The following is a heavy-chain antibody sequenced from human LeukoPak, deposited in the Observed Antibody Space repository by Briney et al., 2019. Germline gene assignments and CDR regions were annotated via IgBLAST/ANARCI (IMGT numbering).Heavy chain of an antibody. CDR2: IIPILGIA. D-gene: IGHD3-22*01. CDR1: GGTFSSYA. CDR3: ATYYDSSGYYVNYFDY. V-gene: IGHV1-69*04. Sequence: SVKVSCRASGGTFSSYAISWVRQAPGQGLEWMGRIIPILGIANYAQMFQGRVTITADKSTSTAYMELSSLRSEDTAVYYCATYYDSSGYYVNYFDYWGQGTLVTVSS. J-gene: IGHJ4*02.